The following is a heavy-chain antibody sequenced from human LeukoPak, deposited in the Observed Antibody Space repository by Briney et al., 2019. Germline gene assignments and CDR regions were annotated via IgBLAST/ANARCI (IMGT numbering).Heavy chain of an antibody. CDR1: GGSISSYY. V-gene: IGHV4-59*08. Sequence: SETLSLTCTVSGGSISSYYWSWIRQPPGKGLEWIGYIYYSGSTNYNPSLKSRVTITVDTSKNQFSLKLSSVTAADTAVYYCARQGSWYYFDYWGQGTLVTVSS. CDR2: IYYSGST. CDR3: ARQGSWYYFDY. D-gene: IGHD6-13*01. J-gene: IGHJ4*02.